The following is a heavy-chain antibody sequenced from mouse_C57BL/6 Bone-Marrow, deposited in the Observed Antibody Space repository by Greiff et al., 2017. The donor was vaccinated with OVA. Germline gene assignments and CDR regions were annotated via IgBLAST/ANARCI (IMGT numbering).Heavy chain of an antibody. D-gene: IGHD1-1*01. V-gene: IGHV10-3*01. CDR1: GFTFNTYA. J-gene: IGHJ1*03. CDR2: IRSKSSNYAT. CDR3: VRDPATVADWYFDV. Sequence: EVHLVESGGGLVQPKGSLKLSCAASGFTFNTYAMHWVRQAPGKGLEWVARIRSKSSNYATYYADSVKDRFTISRDDSQSMLYLQMNNLKTEDTAMYYCVRDPATVADWYFDVWGTGTTVTVSS.